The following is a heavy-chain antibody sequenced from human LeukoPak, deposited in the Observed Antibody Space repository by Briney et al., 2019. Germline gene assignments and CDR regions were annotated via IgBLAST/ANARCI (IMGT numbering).Heavy chain of an antibody. Sequence: SEALSLTCTVSGGSISGSSYYWGWIRQPPGKGLEWIGSIXYSGXXYXXPSLKSXVTISVDTSKNQFSLKLNSVTATDTAVYYCARHYGPWGQGTLVTVSS. CDR1: GGSISGSSYY. V-gene: IGHV4-39*01. CDR3: ARHYGP. J-gene: IGHJ4*02. D-gene: IGHD3-10*01. CDR2: IXYSGXX.